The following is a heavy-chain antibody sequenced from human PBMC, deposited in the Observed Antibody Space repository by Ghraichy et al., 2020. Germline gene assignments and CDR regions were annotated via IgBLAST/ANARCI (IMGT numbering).Heavy chain of an antibody. V-gene: IGHV5-51*01. CDR2: IYPGDSDT. CDR1: GYTFTSFW. D-gene: IGHD3-10*01. CDR3: ARLIWFRDLKYYFDY. Sequence: GESLNISCKSSGYTFTSFWIGWVRQMPGKGLEWMGTIYPGDSDTRYSPSFEGRVTISADKSISTAYLQWSSLKASDTAIYYCARLIWFRDLKYYFDYWGQGTLVTVSS. J-gene: IGHJ4*02.